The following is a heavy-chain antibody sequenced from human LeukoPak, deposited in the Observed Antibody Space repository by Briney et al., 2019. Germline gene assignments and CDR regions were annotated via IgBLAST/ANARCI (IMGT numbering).Heavy chain of an antibody. CDR1: GFTFSSYA. CDR3: ARDWDYYDSSGFFGY. J-gene: IGHJ4*02. V-gene: IGHV3-23*01. Sequence: GSLRLSCAASGFTFSSYAMSWVRQAPGKGLEWVSAISGSGGSTYYADSVKGRFTISRDNSKNTLYLQMNSLRVEDTAVYYCARDWDYYDSSGFFGYWGQGTLVTVSS. D-gene: IGHD3-22*01. CDR2: ISGSGGST.